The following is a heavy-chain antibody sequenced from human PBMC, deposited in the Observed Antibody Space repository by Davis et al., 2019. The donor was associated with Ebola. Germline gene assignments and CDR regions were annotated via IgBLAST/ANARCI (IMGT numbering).Heavy chain of an antibody. CDR3: ARPYYYDSSGYYDYFDY. Sequence: ASVKVSCKASGYTFTSYGISWVRQAPGQGLEWMGWISAYNGNTNYAQKLQGRVTMTTDTSTSTAYMELSSLRSEDTAVYYCARPYYYDSSGYYDYFDYWGQGTLVTVSS. D-gene: IGHD3-22*01. CDR1: GYTFTSYG. J-gene: IGHJ4*02. V-gene: IGHV1-18*04. CDR2: ISAYNGNT.